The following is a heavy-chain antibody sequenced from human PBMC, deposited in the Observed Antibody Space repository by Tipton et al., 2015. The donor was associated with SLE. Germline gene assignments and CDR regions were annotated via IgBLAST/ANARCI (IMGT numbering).Heavy chain of an antibody. J-gene: IGHJ3*02. D-gene: IGHD3-3*01. CDR3: AVRDFWSPKGAFDI. CDR1: GGSFSGYY. V-gene: IGHV4-34*01. Sequence: TLSLTCAVYGGSFSGYYWSWIRQPPGKGLEWIGEINHSGSTNYNPSLKSRVTISVDTSKNQFSLKLSSVTAADTAVYYCAVRDFWSPKGAFDIGGKGTLVTFSS. CDR2: INHSGST.